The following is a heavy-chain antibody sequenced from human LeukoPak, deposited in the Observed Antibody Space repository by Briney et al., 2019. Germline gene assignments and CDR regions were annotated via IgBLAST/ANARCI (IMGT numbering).Heavy chain of an antibody. CDR3: ARVSGATGDLLRFDP. D-gene: IGHD7-27*01. J-gene: IGHJ5*02. Sequence: SETLSLTCTVSGGSISSYYWSWIRQPPGKGLEWIGYIYYSGSTNYNPSLKSRVTISVDTSKNQFSLKLSSVTAADTAVYYCARVSGATGDLLRFDPWGRGTLVTVSS. CDR1: GGSISSYY. CDR2: IYYSGST. V-gene: IGHV4-59*01.